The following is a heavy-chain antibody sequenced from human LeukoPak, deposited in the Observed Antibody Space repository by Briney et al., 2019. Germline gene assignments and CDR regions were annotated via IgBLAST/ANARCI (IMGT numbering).Heavy chain of an antibody. J-gene: IGHJ4*02. CDR1: GFTFSSYG. Sequence: GGSLRLSCAASGFTFSSYGMHWARQAPGKGLEWVAVISYDGSNKYYADSVKGRFTISRGNSKNTLYLQMNSLRAEDTAVYYCARGNYDSSGYYYSAFDYWGQGTLVTVSS. V-gene: IGHV3-30*03. CDR2: ISYDGSNK. D-gene: IGHD3-22*01. CDR3: ARGNYDSSGYYYSAFDY.